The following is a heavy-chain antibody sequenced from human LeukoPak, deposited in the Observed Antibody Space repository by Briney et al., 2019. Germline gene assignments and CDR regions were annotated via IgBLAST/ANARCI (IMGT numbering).Heavy chain of an antibody. V-gene: IGHV3-74*01. D-gene: IGHD5-24*01. CDR2: INSDGSNT. Sequence: GGSLRLSCAASGFTFSSYWMHWVRQAPGKGLVWVSRINSDGSNTGYADPVKGRFTISRDNAKNTLYLQMNSLRAEDTAVYYCARGEMALLYWGQGTLVTVSS. J-gene: IGHJ4*02. CDR1: GFTFSSYW. CDR3: ARGEMALLY.